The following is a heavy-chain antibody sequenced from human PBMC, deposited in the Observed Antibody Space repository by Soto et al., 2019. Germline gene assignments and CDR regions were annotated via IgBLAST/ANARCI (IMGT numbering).Heavy chain of an antibody. V-gene: IGHV2-5*02. J-gene: IGHJ4*02. Sequence: QITLKESGPTLVKPTQALTLTCTFSGISLTTSGVGVGWIRQPPGKALEWLAVIYWDDDKRYRPSLKSRLTITKDTSRNQVVLTMTNMDPVDTATYYCAHRRGGYNCDDAHFDYWGQGTLVTVSS. CDR1: GISLTTSGVG. D-gene: IGHD1-20*01. CDR3: AHRRGGYNCDDAHFDY. CDR2: IYWDDDK.